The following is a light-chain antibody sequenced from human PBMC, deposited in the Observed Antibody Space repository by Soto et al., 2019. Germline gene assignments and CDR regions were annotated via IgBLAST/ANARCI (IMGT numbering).Light chain of an antibody. Sequence: EIVLTQSPGTLSLSPGERATLSCRASQSVSSSYLAWYQQKPGQAPRLLIYGASSRATGIPDRFSGSGSGTDFTLTISRLETEDFAVYYCQQYVSSPTFGGGTKVESK. CDR3: QQYVSSPT. V-gene: IGKV3-20*01. J-gene: IGKJ4*01. CDR1: QSVSSSY. CDR2: GAS.